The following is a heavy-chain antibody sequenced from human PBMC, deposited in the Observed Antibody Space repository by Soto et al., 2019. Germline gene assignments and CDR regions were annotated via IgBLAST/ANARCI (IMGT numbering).Heavy chain of an antibody. CDR1: GGSLSGYY. D-gene: IGHD5-12*01. J-gene: IGHJ4*02. CDR2: IKDGGYT. Sequence: QVQLQQWGAGLLKPSDTLSLNCAVNGGSLSGYYWSWIRQPPGKGLEWIGEIKDGGYTNYSPPRKSRATISSATSNNQSPLRLNSVTAADTGVYYCARGQEGVVATHWDQGALVTVSS. V-gene: IGHV4-34*01. CDR3: ARGQEGVVATH.